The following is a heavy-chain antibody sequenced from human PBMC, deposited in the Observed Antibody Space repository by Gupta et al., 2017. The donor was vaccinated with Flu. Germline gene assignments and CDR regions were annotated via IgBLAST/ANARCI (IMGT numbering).Heavy chain of an antibody. CDR2: IYGDDDA. V-gene: IGHV2-5*02. Sequence: LTSDAVGVGWIRQPPGKALEWLALIYGDDDACFSPSLKNRLAITKDTSKNQVVLTLTNMAPVDTGTYYCARRFPYCVGDCYESFDNWGQGTLVTVSS. CDR1: LTSDAVG. J-gene: IGHJ4*02. D-gene: IGHD2-21*01. CDR3: ARRFPYCVGDCYESFDN.